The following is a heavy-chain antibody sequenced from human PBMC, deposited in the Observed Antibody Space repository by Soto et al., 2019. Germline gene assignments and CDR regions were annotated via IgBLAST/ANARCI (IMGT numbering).Heavy chain of an antibody. J-gene: IGHJ4*02. Sequence: GGSLRLSCAASGFTFSSYGMHWVRQAPGKGLEWVAIIWYDGSNTYYAESVKGRFTISRDDSKNTLYLQMNSLRAEEDTAVYYCARGSASSSRVSDNLGQETLVTVSS. V-gene: IGHV3-33*01. D-gene: IGHD6-13*01. CDR2: IWYDGSNT. CDR1: GFTFSSYG. CDR3: ARGSASSSRVSDN.